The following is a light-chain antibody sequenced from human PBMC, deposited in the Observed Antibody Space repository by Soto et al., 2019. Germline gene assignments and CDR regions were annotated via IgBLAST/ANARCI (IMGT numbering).Light chain of an antibody. J-gene: IGLJ2*01. CDR1: SSDVGPYNL. Sequence: QSALTQPASVSGSPGQSITISCTGSSSDVGPYNLVSWYQHHPGKAPKLMISEVVKRPSGVSNRFSGSKSGNTASLTISGLQSDDEAYYYCCSSARSSMFVFVAGTNLTVL. V-gene: IGLV2-23*02. CDR3: CSSARSSMFV. CDR2: EVV.